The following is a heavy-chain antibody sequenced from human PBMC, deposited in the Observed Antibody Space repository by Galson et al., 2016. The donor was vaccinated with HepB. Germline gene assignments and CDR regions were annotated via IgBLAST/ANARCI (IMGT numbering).Heavy chain of an antibody. D-gene: IGHD4-17*01. Sequence: SLRLSCAASGFTFGSNGMHWVRQAPGKGLEWVAVITSAGSNKNYADSVKGRFTISRDNSKKTLYLQMNSLRAEDTAVYYCAKSGRYYGVDHFDYWGQGTLVTVSS. CDR3: AKSGRYYGVDHFDY. V-gene: IGHV3-30*18. CDR1: GFTFGSNG. CDR2: ITSAGSNK. J-gene: IGHJ4*02.